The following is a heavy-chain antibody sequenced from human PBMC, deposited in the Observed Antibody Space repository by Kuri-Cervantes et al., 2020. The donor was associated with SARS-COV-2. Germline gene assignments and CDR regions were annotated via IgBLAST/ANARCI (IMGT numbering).Heavy chain of an antibody. Sequence: SVKVSCKASGGTFSSYAISWVRQAPGQGLEWMGGIIPILGTPNYAQKFQGRVTITADESTSTAFMELSSLRSEDTAVYYCASCHYYDSSGYYYGAYWGQGTLVTVSS. D-gene: IGHD3-22*01. V-gene: IGHV1-69*13. J-gene: IGHJ4*02. CDR2: IIPILGTP. CDR3: ASCHYYDSSGYYYGAY. CDR1: GGTFSSYA.